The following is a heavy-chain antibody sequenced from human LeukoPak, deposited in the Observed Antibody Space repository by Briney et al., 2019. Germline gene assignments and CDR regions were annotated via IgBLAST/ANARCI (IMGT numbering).Heavy chain of an antibody. D-gene: IGHD3-10*01. Sequence: GGSLRLSCAASGFTFDDYGMSWVRQAPGKGLEWVSGINWNGGSTGYADSVKGRFTISKDNAENSLYLQMNSLRVEDTAIYYCARDKPFGGLGSHFDYWGQGILVTVSS. V-gene: IGHV3-20*04. CDR1: GFTFDDYG. CDR2: INWNGGST. J-gene: IGHJ4*02. CDR3: ARDKPFGGLGSHFDY.